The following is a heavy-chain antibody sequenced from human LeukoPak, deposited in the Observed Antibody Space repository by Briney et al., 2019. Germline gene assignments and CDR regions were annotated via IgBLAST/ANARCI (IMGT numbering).Heavy chain of an antibody. J-gene: IGHJ6*03. V-gene: IGHV4-34*08. CDR2: ITHSGST. Sequence: PGGSLRLSCAASGLTVSSNCMSWVRQSPGKGLEWIGEITHSGSTNYNPSLKSRVTISVDMPNNQFSLKMSSVTAADTAVYYCAGTGDGYNYYNYYYMDVWGKGTTVTVTS. CDR1: GLTVSSNC. CDR3: AGTGDGYNYYNYYYMDV. D-gene: IGHD5-24*01.